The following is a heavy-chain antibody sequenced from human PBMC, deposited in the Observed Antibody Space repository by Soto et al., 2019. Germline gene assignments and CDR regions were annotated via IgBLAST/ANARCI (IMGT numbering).Heavy chain of an antibody. J-gene: IGHJ4*02. CDR1: GFSFTTYA. CDR3: ARAIETAMDPCDY. CDR2: ISDDGGIK. D-gene: IGHD5-18*01. V-gene: IGHV3-30-3*01. Sequence: PGGSLRLSCAASGFSFTTYAMHWVRQAPGKGLEWVAVISDDGGIKYYADSVKGRFTISRDNSKNTFYLQMNSLRGDDTALYYCARAIETAMDPCDYWGQGALVTVSS.